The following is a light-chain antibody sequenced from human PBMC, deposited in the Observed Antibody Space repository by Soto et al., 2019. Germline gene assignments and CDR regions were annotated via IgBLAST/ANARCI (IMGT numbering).Light chain of an antibody. CDR2: GAS. V-gene: IGKV3-20*01. J-gene: IGKJ5*01. CDR1: QSVSSSY. Sequence: EIVFTQSPCTLSLSPGERATLSCRASQSVSSSYLAWYQQKPGQAPRLLIYGASSRATGIPDRFSGSGSGTDFTLTISSLQAEDVAVYYCQQYHGSLITFGQGTRLEI. CDR3: QQYHGSLIT.